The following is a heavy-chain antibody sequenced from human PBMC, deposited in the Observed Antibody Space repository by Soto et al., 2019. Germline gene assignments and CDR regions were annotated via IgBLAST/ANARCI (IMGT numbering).Heavy chain of an antibody. D-gene: IGHD3-10*01. CDR3: SSSSGD. J-gene: IGHJ4*02. CDR2: IRSKANSFAT. Sequence: EVQLGESGGGLVQPGGSLKLSCAASGFTFSDSAMHWVRQASGKGLEWVGRIRSKANSFATAYAASVQGRFTISRDDLENTAYLQMNSLKTEDTAVYYCSSSSGDWGQGTLVTVSS. V-gene: IGHV3-73*01. CDR1: GFTFSDSA.